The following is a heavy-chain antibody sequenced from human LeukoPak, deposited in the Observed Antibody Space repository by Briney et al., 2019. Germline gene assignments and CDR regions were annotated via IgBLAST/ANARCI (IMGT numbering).Heavy chain of an antibody. CDR1: GYTFTSYG. Sequence: ASVKVSCKASGYTFTSYGISWVRQAPGQGLERMGWISTYSGNTNYAQKLQGRVTMTTDTSTNTAYMELRSLRSDDTAVYYCARDHDYGDYWGQGTLVTVSS. V-gene: IGHV1-18*01. CDR2: ISTYSGNT. J-gene: IGHJ4*02. CDR3: ARDHDYGDY.